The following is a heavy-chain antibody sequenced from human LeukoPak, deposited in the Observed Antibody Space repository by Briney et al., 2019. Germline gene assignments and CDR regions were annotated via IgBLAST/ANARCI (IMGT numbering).Heavy chain of an antibody. D-gene: IGHD6-6*01. J-gene: IGHJ4*02. CDR3: ARESFAARWD. CDR1: GFTLRRYW. CDR2: IKQDGSEK. V-gene: IGHV3-7*01. Sequence: GGPLRLSCAASGFTLRRYWMSWVRQAPGKGLEWVANIKQDGSEKDYVDSVKGRFTISRDNAKNSLYLQMNSLTAEDTAVYYCARESFAARWDWGQGTLVTVSS.